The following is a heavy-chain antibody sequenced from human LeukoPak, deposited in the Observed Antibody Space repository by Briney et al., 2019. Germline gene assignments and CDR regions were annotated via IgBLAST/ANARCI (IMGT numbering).Heavy chain of an antibody. J-gene: IGHJ4*02. V-gene: IGHV1-69*05. Sequence: RRASVKVSCTASGGTFSSYAIRWVRQAPGQGLEWMGGIIPIFGTVNYAQKFQGRVTITTDESTSTAYMELSSLRSEDTAVYYCARVYGFLEWLSFDYWGQGTLVTVSS. CDR2: IIPIFGTV. CDR1: GGTFSSYA. D-gene: IGHD3-3*01. CDR3: ARVYGFLEWLSFDY.